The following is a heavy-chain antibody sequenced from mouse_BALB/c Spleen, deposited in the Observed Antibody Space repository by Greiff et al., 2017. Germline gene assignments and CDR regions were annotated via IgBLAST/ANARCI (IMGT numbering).Heavy chain of an antibody. J-gene: IGHJ2*01. CDR3: ARGFTTAHFDY. D-gene: IGHD1-2*01. CDR2: ISYSGST. Sequence: VQLKESGPGLVKPSQSLSLTCTVTGYSITSDYAWNWIRQFPGNKLEWMGYISYSGSTSYNPSLKSRISITRDTSKNQFFLQLNSVTTEDTATYYCARGFTTAHFDYWGQGTTLTVSS. CDR1: GYSITSDYA. V-gene: IGHV3-2*02.